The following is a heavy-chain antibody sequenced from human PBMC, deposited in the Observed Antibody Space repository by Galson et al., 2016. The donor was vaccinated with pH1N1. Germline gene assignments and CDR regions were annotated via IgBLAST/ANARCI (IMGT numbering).Heavy chain of an antibody. CDR1: GFTFDDYA. J-gene: IGHJ4*02. D-gene: IGHD5-18*01. CDR2: ISWNSGSI. CDR3: AKDTGLLHTYFDY. Sequence: SLRLSCAASGFTFDDYAMHWVRQAPGKGLEWVSGISWNSGSIGYADSVKGRFTISRDNAKNSLYLQMNSLRAEDTALYYLAKDTGLLHTYFDYWGKGTLVTVSS. V-gene: IGHV3-9*01.